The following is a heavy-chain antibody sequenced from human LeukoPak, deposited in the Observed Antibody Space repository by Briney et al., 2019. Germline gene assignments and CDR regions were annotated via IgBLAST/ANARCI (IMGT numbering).Heavy chain of an antibody. V-gene: IGHV3-11*01. J-gene: IGHJ4*02. CDR2: ISSSGSTI. CDR3: ARVQPHYYNSSGYPPDY. Sequence: PGGSLSLSCAASGFTFSDYYSSWIGQAPGKGLEGVSDISSSGSTIYYADSVKGRFTISRDTDKTSLYLQINSLRAEDTDVYYCARVQPHYYNSSGYPPDYWGQGTLVTVSS. D-gene: IGHD3-22*01. CDR1: GFTFSDYY.